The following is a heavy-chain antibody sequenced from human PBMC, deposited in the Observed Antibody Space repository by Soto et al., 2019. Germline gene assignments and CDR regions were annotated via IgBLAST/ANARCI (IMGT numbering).Heavy chain of an antibody. CDR1: GFSFSNYG. D-gene: IGHD2-15*01. CDR2: MSYDGSAR. CDR3: AVGLAAREIVRH. V-gene: IGHV3-30*03. J-gene: IGHJ4*02. Sequence: QVQLVESGGGVVQPGKSLRLSCEVSGFSFSNYGMHWVRQAPGRGLEWVAVMSYDGSARYHADSVTGRFTISRDNSKKTYYMQMNSLRGEDTAVYFCAVGLAAREIVRHWGQGTLVTVSS.